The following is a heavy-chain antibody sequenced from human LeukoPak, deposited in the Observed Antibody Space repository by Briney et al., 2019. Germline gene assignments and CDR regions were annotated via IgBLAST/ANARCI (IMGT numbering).Heavy chain of an antibody. Sequence: GGSLRLSCAASGFTLRVYCMRWVPEAPGKGREGVANIKQAGSDEYTVDSVKGRFNISRDNDKNSLSLQMDSLKAEDTALYYCARGGPVPRITIFGVIFEVFDIWGQGTMVTVCS. CDR2: IKQAGSDE. J-gene: IGHJ3*02. D-gene: IGHD3-3*01. V-gene: IGHV3-7*04. CDR3: ARGGPVPRITIFGVIFEVFDI. CDR1: GFTLRVYC.